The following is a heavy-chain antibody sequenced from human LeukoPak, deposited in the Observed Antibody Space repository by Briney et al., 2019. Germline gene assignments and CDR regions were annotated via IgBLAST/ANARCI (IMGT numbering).Heavy chain of an antibody. V-gene: IGHV1-8*02. CDR1: GYTFTSYG. D-gene: IGHD3-10*01. CDR3: ARKFLGSRGYYFDY. J-gene: IGHJ4*02. Sequence: ASVKVSCKASGYTFTSYGISWVRQGPGQGLERMGWMNPNSGNTGYSQKLQGRIIMTRNSSISTAYMELSSLTSEDTAVYYCARKFLGSRGYYFDYWGQGTLVTVSS. CDR2: MNPNSGNT.